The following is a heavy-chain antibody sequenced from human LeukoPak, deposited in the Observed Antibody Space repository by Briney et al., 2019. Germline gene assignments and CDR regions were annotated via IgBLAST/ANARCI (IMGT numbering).Heavy chain of an antibody. J-gene: IGHJ4*02. D-gene: IGHD3-10*01. CDR2: ISGSGSII. CDR3: ARASTMVRGVMDY. V-gene: IGHV3-11*04. CDR1: GFTFSDYF. Sequence: GGSLRLSCAASGFTFSDYFMTWIRQAPGKGLESVSYISGSGSIIHYADSVKGRFTISRDNAKNSLYLQMNSLRAEDTAVYYCARASTMVRGVMDYWGQGTLVTVSS.